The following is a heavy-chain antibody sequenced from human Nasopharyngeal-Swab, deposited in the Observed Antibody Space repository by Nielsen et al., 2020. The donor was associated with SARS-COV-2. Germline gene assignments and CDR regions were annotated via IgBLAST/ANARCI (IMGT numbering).Heavy chain of an antibody. CDR1: GFTFSSYS. V-gene: IGHV3-21*01. D-gene: IGHD3-22*01. Sequence: GESLKISCAASGFTFSSYSMNWVRQAPGKGLEWVSSISSSSSYIYYADSVKGRFTISRDNAKNSLYLQMNSLRAEDTAVYYCARDYYDSRGSFDYWGQGTLVTVSS. CDR3: ARDYYDSRGSFDY. J-gene: IGHJ4*02. CDR2: ISSSSSYI.